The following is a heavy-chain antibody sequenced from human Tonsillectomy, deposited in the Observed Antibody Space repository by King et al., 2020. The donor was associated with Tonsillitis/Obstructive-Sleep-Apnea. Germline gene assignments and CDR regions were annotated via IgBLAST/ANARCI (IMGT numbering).Heavy chain of an antibody. Sequence: VQLVESGGGLVKPGGSLRVSCAASGFTFSNAWMSWVRQAPGKGLEWVGRIKSKTDGETIDYAAPMKGRVTISRDDSGNTLYLQMNSLKTEDTAMYYCTTERRWERRGGYWGQGTLVTVSS. CDR3: TTERRWERRGGY. CDR2: IKSKTDGETI. V-gene: IGHV3-15*01. CDR1: GFTFSNAW. D-gene: IGHD1-26*01. J-gene: IGHJ4*02.